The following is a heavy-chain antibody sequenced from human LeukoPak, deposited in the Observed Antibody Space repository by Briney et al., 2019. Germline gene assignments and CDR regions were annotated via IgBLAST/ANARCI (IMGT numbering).Heavy chain of an antibody. CDR1: GFTFSSYS. CDR2: INSGNSYQ. CDR3: ARDLWRTRGYYDSSGPNI. D-gene: IGHD3-22*01. V-gene: IGHV3-21*01. Sequence: GGSLRLSCAASGFTFSSYSMNWVRQAPGKGLEWVSLINSGNSYQHYADSVKGRFTISRDNAKNSLYLQMNSLRAEDTAVYYCARDLWRTRGYYDSSGPNIWGQGTMVTVSS. J-gene: IGHJ3*02.